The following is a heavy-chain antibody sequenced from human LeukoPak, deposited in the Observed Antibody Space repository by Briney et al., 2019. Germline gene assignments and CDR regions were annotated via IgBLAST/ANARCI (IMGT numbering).Heavy chain of an antibody. CDR2: IYYRGST. CDR1: GGSISSGDYY. CDR3: ASSRYYDSSGYYHFDY. J-gene: IGHJ4*02. V-gene: IGHV4-30-4*01. D-gene: IGHD3-22*01. Sequence: SETLSLTCTVSGGSISSGDYYWSWIRQPPGKGLEWIGYIYYRGSTSYNPSLKGRVTISEDTSKNQFSLKLSSVTAADTAVYYCASSRYYDSSGYYHFDYWGQGTLVTVSS.